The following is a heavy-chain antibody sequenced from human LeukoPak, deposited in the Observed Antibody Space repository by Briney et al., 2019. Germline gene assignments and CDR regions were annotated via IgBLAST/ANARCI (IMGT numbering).Heavy chain of an antibody. D-gene: IGHD3-22*01. V-gene: IGHV4-61*02. CDR2: MYTSGST. CDR3: ARARSWDYYDSSGYPLTGIGDAFDI. J-gene: IGHJ3*02. CDR1: GRSISSSSYY. Sequence: KPSETLSLACTVSGRSISSSSYYWSWLRQPAGKGLERIVRMYTSGSTNYTTSLKSRVTMSVDTSKNQFSQKLSSVTAADTAVYYCARARSWDYYDSSGYPLTGIGDAFDIGGQGTMVTVSS.